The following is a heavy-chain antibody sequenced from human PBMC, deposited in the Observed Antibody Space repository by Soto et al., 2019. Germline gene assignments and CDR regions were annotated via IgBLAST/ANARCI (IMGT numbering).Heavy chain of an antibody. Sequence: GALRLSCAASGFTFSSYAMSWVRQAPGKGLEWVSAISGSGGSTYYADSVKGRFTISRDNSKNTLYLQMNSLRAEDTAVYYCATRNNYYDSSGYYRDYCGEGTMVTF. CDR3: ATRNNYYDSSGYYRDY. D-gene: IGHD3-22*01. CDR2: ISGSGGST. CDR1: GFTFSSYA. J-gene: IGHJ4*02. V-gene: IGHV3-23*01.